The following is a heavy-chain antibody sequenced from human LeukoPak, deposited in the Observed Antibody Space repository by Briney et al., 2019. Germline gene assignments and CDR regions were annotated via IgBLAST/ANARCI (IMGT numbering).Heavy chain of an antibody. D-gene: IGHD1-1*01. CDR1: GFTFSYYT. J-gene: IGHJ5*02. CDR3: ARDDVAWNDVHWFDP. Sequence: GGSLRLSCAASGFTFSYYTMSWVRQAPGKGLEWVSSISSTGSSIYYADSVKGRFTISRDNAKNSLYVQMSSLRVEDTAVYYCARDDVAWNDVHWFDPWGQGTLVTVSS. CDR2: ISSTGSSI. V-gene: IGHV3-21*01.